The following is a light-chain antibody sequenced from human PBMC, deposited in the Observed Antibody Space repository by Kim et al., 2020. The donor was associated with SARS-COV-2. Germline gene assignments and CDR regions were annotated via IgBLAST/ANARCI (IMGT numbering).Light chain of an antibody. Sequence: QRLTISCSGSSSNIGSNSVYWYQQLPGTAPKLLIYRNNQRPSGVPDRFSGSKSGTSASLAISGLRSEDEADYYCAAWDDSLSGRGVFGGGTQLTVL. CDR2: RNN. V-gene: IGLV1-47*01. CDR3: AAWDDSLSGRGV. J-gene: IGLJ3*02. CDR1: SSNIGSNS.